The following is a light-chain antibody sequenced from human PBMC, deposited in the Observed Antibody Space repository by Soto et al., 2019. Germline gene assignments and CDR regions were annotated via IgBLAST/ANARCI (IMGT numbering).Light chain of an antibody. Sequence: QSALTQPPSASGSPGQSVTISCTGTSSDVGAYNYVSWYQQYPGEAPKLVISEVSNRPSGVSNRFSGSKSGNTASLTISGLQAEDEADYCCCSDTSSTTPLFGGGTKVTVL. V-gene: IGLV2-14*01. CDR1: SSDVGAYNY. J-gene: IGLJ2*01. CDR2: EVS. CDR3: CSDTSSTTPL.